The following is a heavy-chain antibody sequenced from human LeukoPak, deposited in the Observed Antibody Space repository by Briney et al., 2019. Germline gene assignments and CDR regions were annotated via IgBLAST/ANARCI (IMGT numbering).Heavy chain of an antibody. CDR3: ARGIGYCSGGSCYSDVYYYYYYMDV. CDR2: ISYDGSNE. CDR1: GFTFSSYV. J-gene: IGHJ6*03. V-gene: IGHV3-30*04. Sequence: GRSLRLSCAASGFTFSSYVMHWVRQAPGKGLEWVAIISYDGSNEYYADSVKGRFTISRDNSKNTLYLQMNSLRAADTAVYYCARGIGYCSGGSCYSDVYYYYYYMDVWGKGTTVTISS. D-gene: IGHD2-15*01.